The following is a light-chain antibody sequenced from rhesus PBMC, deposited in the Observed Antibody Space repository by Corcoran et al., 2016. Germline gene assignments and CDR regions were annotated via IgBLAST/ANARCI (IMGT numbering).Light chain of an antibody. CDR3: QQHNSYPLT. Sequence: DIQMTQSPSSLSASVGDTVTITCRASQGISNYLAWYQQKPGKAPKPVIYYASNLESGVPSRFSGSGAGTYFTRTISSLHPEDFATYYCQQHNSYPLTFGPGTKLDIK. J-gene: IGKJ3*01. CDR2: YAS. CDR1: QGISNY. V-gene: IGKV1S14*01.